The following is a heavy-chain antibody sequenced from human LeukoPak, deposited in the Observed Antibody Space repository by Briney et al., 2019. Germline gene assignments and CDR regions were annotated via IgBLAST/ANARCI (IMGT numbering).Heavy chain of an antibody. Sequence: PSETLSLTCTVSGDSISSTTYWWGWIRQSPGKGLEWIGSMSYVGIPSYNPSLKSRATISVDTSKNQFSLMLNSVTAADTAVYYCTRLPLDYSLDHWGQGTPVSVSS. V-gene: IGHV4-39*01. D-gene: IGHD4-11*01. CDR2: MSYVGIP. CDR3: TRLPLDYSLDH. J-gene: IGHJ4*02. CDR1: GDSISSTTYW.